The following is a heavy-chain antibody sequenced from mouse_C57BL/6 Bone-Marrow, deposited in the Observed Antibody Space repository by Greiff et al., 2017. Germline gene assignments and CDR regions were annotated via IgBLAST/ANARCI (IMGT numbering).Heavy chain of an antibody. Sequence: VKLLESGPGLVQPSQSLSITCTVSGFYLTSYGVHWVRQSPGKGLEWLGVIWSGGSTDYNAPFISRLSISNDNSKSEVFLKMNSLQADDTAIYYGARNPGYYAMDDWGQGTSVTVSS. CDR1: GFYLTSYG. CDR3: ARNPGYYAMDD. V-gene: IGHV2-2*01. CDR2: IWSGGST. J-gene: IGHJ4*01.